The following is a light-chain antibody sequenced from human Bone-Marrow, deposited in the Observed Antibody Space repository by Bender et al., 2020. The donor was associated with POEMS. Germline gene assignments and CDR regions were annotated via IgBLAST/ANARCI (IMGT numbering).Light chain of an antibody. J-gene: IGLJ3*02. CDR2: SNY. V-gene: IGLV1-44*01. CDR1: SSNIGPNT. Sequence: QSVLTQPPSAPGTPGQSVIISCSGSSSNIGPNTVNWYQQFPGTAPRLVVYSNYQRPSGVPARFSGSKSGTSASLAISDIQSGDEGDYDCSTWDDSRSGWVFGGVTKLSVL. CDR3: STWDDSRSGWV.